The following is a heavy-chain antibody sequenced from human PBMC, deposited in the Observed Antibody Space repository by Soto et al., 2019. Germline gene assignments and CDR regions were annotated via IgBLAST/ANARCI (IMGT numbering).Heavy chain of an antibody. Sequence: EVQLVESGGDLVQPGGSLRLSCAASGFTFSTYNMNWVRLAPGKGLEWVSYISGSSSTIYYADSVKGRFTISRDNAKNSLYLQMNSLRVDDTAVYYCARDYSGSFNWFDPWGQGTLVTASS. CDR1: GFTFSTYN. D-gene: IGHD1-26*01. CDR3: ARDYSGSFNWFDP. J-gene: IGHJ5*02. V-gene: IGHV3-48*01. CDR2: ISGSSSTI.